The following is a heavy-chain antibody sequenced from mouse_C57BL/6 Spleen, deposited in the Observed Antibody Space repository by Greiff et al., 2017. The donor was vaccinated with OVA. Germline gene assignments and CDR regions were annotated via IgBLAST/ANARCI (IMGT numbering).Heavy chain of an antibody. Sequence: QVQLQQPGAELVRPGSSVKLSCKASGYTFTSYWMDWVKQRPGQGLEWIGNIYPYDSATHSNQKLKGKATLTVDKSSSTAYMQISSLTSEDSAVYFCARDYEGFAYWGQGTLVTVSA. V-gene: IGHV1-61*01. CDR1: GYTFTSYW. CDR2: IYPYDSAT. CDR3: ARDYEGFAY. J-gene: IGHJ3*01. D-gene: IGHD2-4*01.